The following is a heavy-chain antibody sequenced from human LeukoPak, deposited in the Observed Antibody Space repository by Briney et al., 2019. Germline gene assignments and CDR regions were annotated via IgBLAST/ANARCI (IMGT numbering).Heavy chain of an antibody. CDR3: ARGGGDYYYMDV. CDR2: INHSGST. D-gene: IGHD3-16*01. J-gene: IGHJ6*03. V-gene: IGHV4-34*01. Sequence: SETLSLTRAVYGGSFSGYYWSWIRQPPGKGLECIGEINHSGSTNYNPSLKSRVTISVDTSKNQSSLKLSSVTAADTAVYYCARGGGDYYYMDVWGKGPTVTVSS. CDR1: GGSFSGYY.